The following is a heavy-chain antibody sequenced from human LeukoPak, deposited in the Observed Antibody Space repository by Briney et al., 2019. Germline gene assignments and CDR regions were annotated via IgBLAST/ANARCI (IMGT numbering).Heavy chain of an antibody. D-gene: IGHD4-11*01. CDR3: AREHSHSNWFFDL. CDR2: VAKDGGHK. Sequence: PGGSPRLSCVASGFTFSDYGIQWVRQAPGKGLEWVAVVAKDGGHKVYSDSVKCRLSISRDNSKNPAFLQMDSLRTEDAAVYFCAREHSHSNWFFDLWGPGTPVTVSS. V-gene: IGHV3-30*03. CDR1: GFTFSDYG. J-gene: IGHJ2*01.